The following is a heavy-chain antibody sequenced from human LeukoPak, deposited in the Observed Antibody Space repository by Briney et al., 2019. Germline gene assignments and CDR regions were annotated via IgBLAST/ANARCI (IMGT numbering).Heavy chain of an antibody. CDR1: GFTFSMYW. CDR3: ARDSSPHSSGYYY. Sequence: GGSLRLSRAASGFTFSMYWMSWVRQAPGKGPEWVANIKEDGSEKHYVDSVKGRFTISRGNAKNSLYLQMSSLRAEDTAVYYCARDSSPHSSGYYYWGQGTLVIVSS. J-gene: IGHJ4*02. CDR2: IKEDGSEK. D-gene: IGHD3-22*01. V-gene: IGHV3-7*01.